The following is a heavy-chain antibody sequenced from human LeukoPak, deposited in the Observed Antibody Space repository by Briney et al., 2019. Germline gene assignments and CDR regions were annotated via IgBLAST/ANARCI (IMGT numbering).Heavy chain of an antibody. J-gene: IGHJ3*01. V-gene: IGHV1-69*13. CDR3: ARFFYDNSGDAFDL. D-gene: IGHD3-22*01. CDR1: GGSFAFTSHA. Sequence: ASVKVSCKASGGSFAFTSHAISWVRQAPGQGLEWMGGLIPIYGSANYAQKFQGRVTITSDESTRTVYMELSSLRPEDSAVYYCARFFYDNSGDAFDLWGQGTMVTVSS. CDR2: LIPIYGSA.